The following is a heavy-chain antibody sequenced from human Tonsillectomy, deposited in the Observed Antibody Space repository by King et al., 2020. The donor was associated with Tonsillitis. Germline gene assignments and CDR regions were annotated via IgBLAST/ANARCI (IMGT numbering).Heavy chain of an antibody. V-gene: IGHV3-30*04. J-gene: IGHJ6*02. D-gene: IGHD3-10*01. CDR2: ISYDGSNK. CDR1: GFTFSSYA. Sequence: VQLVESGGGVVQSGRSLRLSCAASGFTFSSYAMHWVRQAPGRGLEWVAVISYDGSNKYYADSVKGRFTISRDNSKNTLYLQMNSLRAEDTALYYCARDPTMVQGGSYYGMDVWGQGTTVTVSS. CDR3: ARDPTMVQGGSYYGMDV.